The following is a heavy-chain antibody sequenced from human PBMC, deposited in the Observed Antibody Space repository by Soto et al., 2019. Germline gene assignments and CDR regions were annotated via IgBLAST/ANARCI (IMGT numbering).Heavy chain of an antibody. CDR2: ISSYNGYT. CDR1: GYTFTNYG. Sequence: ASVKVSCKASGYTFTNYGITWVRQAPGQGLEWMGWISSYNGYTNYAQKLQGRVTMTTDISTTITYMELRSLTSDDTAVYFCARGEPYYYDTSGFEYLDYFDLWGRGTPVTVSS. J-gene: IGHJ4*02. CDR3: ARGEPYYYDTSGFEYLDYFDL. V-gene: IGHV1-18*01. D-gene: IGHD3-22*01.